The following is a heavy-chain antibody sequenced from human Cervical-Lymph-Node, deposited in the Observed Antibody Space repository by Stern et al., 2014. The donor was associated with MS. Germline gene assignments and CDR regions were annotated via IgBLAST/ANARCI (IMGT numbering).Heavy chain of an antibody. D-gene: IGHD2-8*01. CDR3: ARVRCPNGVCYPRLDY. V-gene: IGHV1-69*01. J-gene: IGHJ4*02. CDR2: IFPIFGAT. CDR1: GGTLNTSA. Sequence: QVQLGQSGPEVKHPGSSVRVSCKASGGTLNTSAINWVRQAPGQGLEWMGGIFPIFGATNYAQKFQGRLTVPADESTTTVYMELNSLMSEDTAIYYCARVRCPNGVCYPRLDYWGQGALVTVSS.